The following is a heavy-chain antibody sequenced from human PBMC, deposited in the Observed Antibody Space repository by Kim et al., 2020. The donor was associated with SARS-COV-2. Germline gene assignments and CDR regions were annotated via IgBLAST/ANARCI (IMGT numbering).Heavy chain of an antibody. D-gene: IGHD3-9*01. CDR3: ASLTGYSYYYYMDV. CDR2: IYYSGST. J-gene: IGHJ6*03. Sequence: SETLSLTCTVSGGSISSGGYYWSWIRQHPGKGLEWIGYIYYSGSTYYNPSLKSRVTISVDTSKNQFSLKLSSVTAADTAVYYCASLTGYSYYYYMDVWGKGTTVTVSS. V-gene: IGHV4-31*03. CDR1: GGSISSGGYY.